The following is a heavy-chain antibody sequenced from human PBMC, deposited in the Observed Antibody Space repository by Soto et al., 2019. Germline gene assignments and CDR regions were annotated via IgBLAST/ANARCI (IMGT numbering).Heavy chain of an antibody. CDR1: GGSISSGGYY. J-gene: IGHJ4*02. V-gene: IGHV4-31*03. D-gene: IGHD3-10*01. Sequence: SETLSLTCTVSGGSISSGGYYWSWIRQHPGKGLEWIGYIYYSGSTYYNPSLKSRVTISLDTSKNQFSLKLSSVTAADTAVDYGARGGNRVRGGKARGIGESFDYWGQGTLVTVSS. CDR2: IYYSGST. CDR3: ARGGNRVRGGKARGIGESFDY.